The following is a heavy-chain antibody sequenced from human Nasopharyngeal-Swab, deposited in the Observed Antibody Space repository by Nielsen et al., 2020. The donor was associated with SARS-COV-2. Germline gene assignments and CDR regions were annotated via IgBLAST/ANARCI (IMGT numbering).Heavy chain of an antibody. J-gene: IGHJ6*03. CDR2: VSHSGST. D-gene: IGHD2-21*02. Sequence: SETLSLTCAVSGGSFSGYYWSWIRQPPGKGLEWIGEVSHSGSTHYNPSLKSRVTISVDTSNNQFSLKLSSVTAADTALYYCARAGDLTAYYSYYMDVWGNGTTVTVSS. CDR1: GGSFSGYY. CDR3: ARAGDLTAYYSYYMDV. V-gene: IGHV4-34*01.